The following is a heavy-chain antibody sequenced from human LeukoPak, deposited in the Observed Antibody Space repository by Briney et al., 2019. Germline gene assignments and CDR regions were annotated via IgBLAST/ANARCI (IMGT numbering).Heavy chain of an antibody. CDR2: INPKSGGT. D-gene: IGHD4/OR15-4a*01. V-gene: IGHV1-2*02. Sequence: ASVRVSCKASGYTFTNYYMHWVRQGPGLGFEWMGWINPKSGGTSYPQKFQGRLTMTRDTSISTAYMELSRLGSDDTAVYYCVPSANYYYFDYWGQGTLVTVSS. CDR1: GYTFTNYY. CDR3: VPSANYYYFDY. J-gene: IGHJ4*02.